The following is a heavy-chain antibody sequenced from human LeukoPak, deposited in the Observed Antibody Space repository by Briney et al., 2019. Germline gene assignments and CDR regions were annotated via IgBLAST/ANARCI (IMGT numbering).Heavy chain of an antibody. CDR3: ARILTGYDAFDY. V-gene: IGHV3-7*01. D-gene: IGHD3-9*01. Sequence: GGSLRLSCAASGFSFSNYWMSWVRQAPGKRLEWVASISENGRAKPYVASVRGRFTISRDNTKNSLYLQMNSLRVEDTAVYYCARILTGYDAFDYWGQGTLVTVSS. J-gene: IGHJ4*02. CDR1: GFSFSNYW. CDR2: ISENGRAK.